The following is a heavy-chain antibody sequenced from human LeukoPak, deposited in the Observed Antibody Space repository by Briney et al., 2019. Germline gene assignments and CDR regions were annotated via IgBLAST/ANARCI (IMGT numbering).Heavy chain of an antibody. Sequence: GGSLRLSCAVSGFTFDDYAMHWVRQVPGKGLEWVSCISWNSDNIGYADSVKGRFTISRDNAKNSLYLQMNSLRAEDTAVYYCANSRGSYYGVDYWGQGTLVTVSS. CDR2: ISWNSDNI. CDR3: ANSRGSYYGVDY. CDR1: GFTFDDYA. J-gene: IGHJ4*02. V-gene: IGHV3-9*01. D-gene: IGHD1-26*01.